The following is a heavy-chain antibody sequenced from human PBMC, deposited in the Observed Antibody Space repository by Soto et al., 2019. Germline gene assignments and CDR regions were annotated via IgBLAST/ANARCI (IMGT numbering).Heavy chain of an antibody. CDR3: ARGKIPSGYFDY. Sequence: SETLSLTCTVSGDSISDYYFSWIRKPPGKGLEWIGYFSYSGTTSYKPSLRSRVSISLDTSKSQFFPKLTSLTAADTAVYYCARGKIPSGYFDYWGQGILVTVSS. V-gene: IGHV4-59*01. CDR1: GDSISDYY. D-gene: IGHD2-21*01. CDR2: FSYSGTT. J-gene: IGHJ4*02.